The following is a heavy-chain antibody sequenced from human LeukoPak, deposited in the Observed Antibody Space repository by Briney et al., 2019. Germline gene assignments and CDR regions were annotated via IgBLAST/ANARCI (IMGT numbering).Heavy chain of an antibody. Sequence: PGGSLRLSCAASGFTFSSYSMNWVRQAPGKGLEWVSSISSSSSYIYYADSVKGRFTISRDNAKNSLYLQMNSLRAEDTAVYYCARDGSAADYDYVWGSYRRNYYYYGMDVWGQGTTVTVSS. D-gene: IGHD3-16*02. J-gene: IGHJ6*02. CDR1: GFTFSSYS. V-gene: IGHV3-21*01. CDR2: ISSSSSYI. CDR3: ARDGSAADYDYVWGSYRRNYYYYGMDV.